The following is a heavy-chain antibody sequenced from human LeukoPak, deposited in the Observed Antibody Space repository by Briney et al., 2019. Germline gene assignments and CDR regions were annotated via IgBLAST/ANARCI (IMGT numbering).Heavy chain of an antibody. J-gene: IGHJ4*02. V-gene: IGHV1-46*01. Sequence: GASVTVSCTASGYTFTTFYIHWVRQAPGQGLEWMGSIHPSGGSTTYARKFQGRVTITWDTSTTTVYMDLSSLRSEDTAVYYCARDWELGYWGQGTLVTVSS. D-gene: IGHD1-26*01. CDR3: ARDWELGY. CDR1: GYTFTTFY. CDR2: IHPSGGST.